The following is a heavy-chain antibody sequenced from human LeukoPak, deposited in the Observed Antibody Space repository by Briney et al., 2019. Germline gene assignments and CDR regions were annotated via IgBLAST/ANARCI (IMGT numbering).Heavy chain of an antibody. D-gene: IGHD3-16*01. Sequence: GGSLRLSCAASGFTFSRYWMHWVRQAPGKGLELVTSISHDGSSKYYADSVKGRFTISRDNANHYVHLQMNSLRAEDTAVYNCASRIGGWGQGTLVTVSS. CDR1: GFTFSRYW. J-gene: IGHJ4*02. CDR2: ISHDGSSK. V-gene: IGHV3-30*03. CDR3: ASRIGG.